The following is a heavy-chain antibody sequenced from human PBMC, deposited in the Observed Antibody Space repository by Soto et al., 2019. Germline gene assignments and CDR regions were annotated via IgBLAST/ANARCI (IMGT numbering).Heavy chain of an antibody. Sequence: LATLYITCAVSGGSFSSYHWSWIRRTPGKGLEWIGEINHLTTTNYNPSLRSRVTMSADVSKNQFSLRLTSVTAADTALYYCARGMTPPGAPAWYYFDSWGQGTLVTVSS. D-gene: IGHD2-8*02. CDR2: INHLTTT. CDR1: GGSFSSYH. J-gene: IGHJ4*02. CDR3: ARGMTPPGAPAWYYFDS. V-gene: IGHV4-34*01.